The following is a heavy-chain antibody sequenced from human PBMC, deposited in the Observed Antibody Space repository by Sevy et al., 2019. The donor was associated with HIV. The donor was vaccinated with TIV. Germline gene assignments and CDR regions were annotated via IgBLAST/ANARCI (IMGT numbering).Heavy chain of an antibody. Sequence: GGSLRLSCEASGFIFSNYYMTWVRQAPGKGLEWVSYISDRSDTISYADSVKGRFTISRDNAKNALYLQMSSLRGEDTAVYYCARVRDRYCSGGSCYYGYFFDYWGQGTLVTVYS. D-gene: IGHD2-15*01. CDR2: ISDRSDTI. CDR3: ARVRDRYCSGGSCYYGYFFDY. V-gene: IGHV3-48*01. CDR1: GFIFSNYY. J-gene: IGHJ4*02.